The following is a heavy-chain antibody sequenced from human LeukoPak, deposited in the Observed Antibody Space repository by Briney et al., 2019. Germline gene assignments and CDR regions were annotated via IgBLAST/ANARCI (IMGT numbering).Heavy chain of an antibody. CDR2: ISSSSSTI. D-gene: IGHD2-2*01. J-gene: IGHJ4*02. CDR3: AKEGKTDQDIVVVPAARHFDY. CDR1: GFTFSSYS. V-gene: IGHV3-48*01. Sequence: GGSLRLSCAASGFTFSSYSMNWVRQAPGKGLEWVSYISSSSSTIYYADSVKGRFTISRDNAKNSLYLQMNSLRAEDTAVYYCAKEGKTDQDIVVVPAARHFDYWGQGTLVTVSS.